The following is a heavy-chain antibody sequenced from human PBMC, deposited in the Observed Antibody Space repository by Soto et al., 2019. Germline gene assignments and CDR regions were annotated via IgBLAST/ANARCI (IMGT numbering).Heavy chain of an antibody. J-gene: IGHJ3*02. V-gene: IGHV4-39*01. CDR1: GGSISSSSYY. Sequence: QLLESGPGLVKPSETLSLTCTVSGGSISSSSYYWGWIRQPPGKGLEWIGSIYYSGNTYFNPSLKSRVTISIDTSKNQFSLKLSSVTAADTAVYYCARLRMVRGYLDAFDIWGQGTMVTVSS. CDR2: IYYSGNT. CDR3: ARLRMVRGYLDAFDI. D-gene: IGHD3-10*01.